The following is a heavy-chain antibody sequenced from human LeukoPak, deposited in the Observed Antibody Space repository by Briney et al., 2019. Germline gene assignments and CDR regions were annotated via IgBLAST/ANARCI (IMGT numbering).Heavy chain of an antibody. CDR2: ISGSGGST. Sequence: GGSLRLSCAASGFTFSSYAMSWVRQAPGKGLEWVSAISGSGGSTYYADSVKGRFTISRDNSKNTLYMYMNSPRAEDAAVYYCVKAASGGWYDTNFDYWGQGTLVTVSS. J-gene: IGHJ4*02. D-gene: IGHD6-19*01. V-gene: IGHV3-23*01. CDR1: GFTFSSYA. CDR3: VKAASGGWYDTNFDY.